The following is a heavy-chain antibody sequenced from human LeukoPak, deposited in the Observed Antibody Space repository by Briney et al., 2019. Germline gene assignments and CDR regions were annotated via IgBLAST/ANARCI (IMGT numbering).Heavy chain of an antibody. J-gene: IGHJ5*02. CDR3: ARKQELGANWFDP. V-gene: IGHV4-34*01. Sequence: PSETLSLTCTVSGGSISSYYWNWIRQTPGKGLEWIGEVNDSGGTNVNPSLRSRVILSVDTSKNQFSLKLISVTAADTAVYYCARKQELGANWFDPWGQGTLVTVSS. CDR2: VNDSGGT. CDR1: GGSISSYY. D-gene: IGHD7-27*01.